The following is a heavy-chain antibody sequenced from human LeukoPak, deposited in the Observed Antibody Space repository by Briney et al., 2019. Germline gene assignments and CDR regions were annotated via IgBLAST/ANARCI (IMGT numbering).Heavy chain of an antibody. D-gene: IGHD3-3*01. CDR3: ARDVEGYDFWSGYYENTKADRWFDP. CDR1: GGSISSSNYY. J-gene: IGHJ5*02. CDR2: IYYSGST. Sequence: ASETLSLTCTVSGGSISSSNYYWSWIRQPPGKGLEWIGYIYYSGSTNYNPSLKSRVAISVDTSKNQFSLKLSSVTAADTAVYYCARDVEGYDFWSGYYENTKADRWFDPWGQGTLVTVSS. V-gene: IGHV4-61*01.